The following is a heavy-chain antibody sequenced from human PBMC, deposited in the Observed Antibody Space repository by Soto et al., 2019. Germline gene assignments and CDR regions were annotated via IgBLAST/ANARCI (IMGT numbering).Heavy chain of an antibody. D-gene: IGHD2-21*02. Sequence: GGSLRLSCAASGFTFSDYYMSWIRQAPGKGMEWVSYISSSSSYTNYADSVKGRFTISRDNAKNSLYLQMNSLRAEGTAVYYCARAFCGGDCYKAYYFDYWGKGTLVTVSS. CDR1: GFTFSDYY. CDR3: ARAFCGGDCYKAYYFDY. V-gene: IGHV3-11*06. J-gene: IGHJ4*02. CDR2: ISSSSSYT.